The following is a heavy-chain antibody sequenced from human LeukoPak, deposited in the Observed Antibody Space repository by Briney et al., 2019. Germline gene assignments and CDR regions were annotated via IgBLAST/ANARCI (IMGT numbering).Heavy chain of an antibody. D-gene: IGHD5-18*01. V-gene: IGHV3-49*03. CDR2: IRNKPDGGTT. CDR3: TTDRYTYGYVLGDY. CDR1: GFTFGDNA. J-gene: IGHJ4*02. Sequence: PGGSLRLSCTASGFTFGDNAMSWFRQAPGKGREWVGFIRNKPDGGTTEYAASVTGRFTISRDDSKSIAYLQMNSLKTEDTAVYYCTTDRYTYGYVLGDYWGQGTLVTVSS.